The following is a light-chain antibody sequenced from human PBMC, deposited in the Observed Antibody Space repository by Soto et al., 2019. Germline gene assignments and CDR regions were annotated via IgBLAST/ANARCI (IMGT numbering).Light chain of an antibody. V-gene: IGKV1-5*03. CDR2: QAS. CDR1: QTISSW. J-gene: IGKJ4*01. Sequence: VGDRVTITCRARQTISSWLGWYQQKPGKAPKFLIYQASSLESGVPSRFRGSGSETEFTLTISSLQPEDFATDFGQQLNRFPITFGGGTKVDIK. CDR3: QQLNRFPIT.